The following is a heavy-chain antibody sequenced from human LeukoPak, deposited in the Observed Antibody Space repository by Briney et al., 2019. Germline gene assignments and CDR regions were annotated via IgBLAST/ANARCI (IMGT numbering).Heavy chain of an antibody. J-gene: IGHJ4*02. CDR2: IKSKTDGGTT. D-gene: IGHD2-21*01. CDR3: TPDPTLAYCGGDCLGY. Sequence: GGSLRLSCAASGFTFSNAWMSWVRQAPGKGLEWVGRIKSKTDGGTTDYAAPVKGRFTISRDDSKNTLYLQMNSLKTEDTAVYFCTPDPTLAYCGGDCLGYWGQGTLVTVSS. CDR1: GFTFSNAW. V-gene: IGHV3-15*01.